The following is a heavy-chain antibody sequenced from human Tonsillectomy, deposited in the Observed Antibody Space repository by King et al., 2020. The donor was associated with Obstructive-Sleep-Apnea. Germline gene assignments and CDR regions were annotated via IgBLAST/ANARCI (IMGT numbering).Heavy chain of an antibody. D-gene: IGHD6-19*01. CDR3: ARAGVRGLYYYYYFDY. V-gene: IGHV1-46*01. J-gene: IGHJ4*02. CDR1: GYTFTSYY. CDR2: INPSGGST. Sequence: QLVQSGAEVKKPGASVKVSCKASGYTFTSYYMHWVRQAPGQGLEGMGIINPSGGSTNYAQKFQGRVTMTRETSTSTVYMELGCLRSGDTAVYYCARAGVRGLYYYYYFDYWGQGTLVTVSS.